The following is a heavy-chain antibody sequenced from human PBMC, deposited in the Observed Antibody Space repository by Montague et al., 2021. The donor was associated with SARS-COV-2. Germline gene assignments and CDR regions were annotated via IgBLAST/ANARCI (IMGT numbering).Heavy chain of an antibody. D-gene: IGHD5/OR15-5a*01. CDR2: ISSSSLYI. J-gene: IGHJ3*01. Sequence: SLRLSCAAYGFTFSRYSLKWVRQAPVKGLEWVSSISSSSLYIYYXGSXNGRFTISRANAKNSLFLQMDSLRVEDTAVYYCVRALSASYSVGGDSFDVWGQGTMVTVSS. CDR3: VRALSASYSVGGDSFDV. V-gene: IGHV3-21*01. CDR1: GFTFSRYS.